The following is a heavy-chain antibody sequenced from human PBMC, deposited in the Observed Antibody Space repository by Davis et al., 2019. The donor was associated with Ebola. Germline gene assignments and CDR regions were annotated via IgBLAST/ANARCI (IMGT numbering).Heavy chain of an antibody. Sequence: PSETLSLTCTVSGGSVSSGSYYWSWIRQPPGKGLEWIGYIYYSGSTNYNPSLKSRVTISVDTSKNQFSLKLSSVTAADTAVYYCARSKGGGQWLANWFDPWGQGTLVTVSS. D-gene: IGHD6-19*01. J-gene: IGHJ5*02. CDR3: ARSKGGGQWLANWFDP. V-gene: IGHV4-61*01. CDR1: GGSVSSGSYY. CDR2: IYYSGST.